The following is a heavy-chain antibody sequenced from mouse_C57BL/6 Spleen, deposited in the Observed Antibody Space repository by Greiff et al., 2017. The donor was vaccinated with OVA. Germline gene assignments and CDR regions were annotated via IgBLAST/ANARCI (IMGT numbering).Heavy chain of an antibody. CDR3: ARWRVYYGNYGAMDY. CDR1: GFTFTDYY. V-gene: IGHV7-3*01. D-gene: IGHD2-1*01. Sequence: EVKLMESGGGLVQPGGSLSLSCAASGFTFTDYYMSWVRQPPGKALEWLGFIRNKANGYTTEYSASVKGRFTISRDNSQSILYLQMNALRAEDSATYYCARWRVYYGNYGAMDYWGQGTSVTVSS. CDR2: IRNKANGYTT. J-gene: IGHJ4*01.